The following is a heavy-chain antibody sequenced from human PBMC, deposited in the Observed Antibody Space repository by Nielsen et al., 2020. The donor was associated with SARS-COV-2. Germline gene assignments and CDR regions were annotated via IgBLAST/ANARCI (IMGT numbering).Heavy chain of an antibody. J-gene: IGHJ6*03. CDR1: GFTFTNSA. CDR3: AAEHPEYFYDSSGYRLPQYYFYYMNV. V-gene: IGHV1-58*01. Sequence: SVKVSCKASGFTFTNSAVQWVRQARGQRLEWIGWIVVGSGNTNYAQKFQERVTITRDMSTSTAYMELSSLRSDDTAVYYCAAEHPEYFYDSSGYRLPQYYFYYMNVWGKGTTVTVS. D-gene: IGHD3-22*01. CDR2: IVVGSGNT.